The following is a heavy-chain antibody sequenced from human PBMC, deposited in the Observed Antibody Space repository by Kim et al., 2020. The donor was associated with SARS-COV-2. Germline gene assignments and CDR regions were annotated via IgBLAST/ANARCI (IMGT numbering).Heavy chain of an antibody. Sequence: SETLSLTCTVSGGSVSSGSYYWNWIRQPPGKGLEWIGYIYYSGSTNYNPSLKRRVTISVDTSKNQFSLKLSSVTAADTAVYYCREGSFDIWGQGTMVTVSS. CDR1: GGSVSSGSYY. CDR3: REGSFDI. V-gene: IGHV4-61*01. D-gene: IGHD1-26*01. J-gene: IGHJ3*02. CDR2: IYYSGST.